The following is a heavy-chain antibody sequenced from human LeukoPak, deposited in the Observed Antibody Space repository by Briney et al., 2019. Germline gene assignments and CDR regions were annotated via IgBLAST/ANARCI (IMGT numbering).Heavy chain of an antibody. CDR1: GFTFSSYA. D-gene: IGHD4-23*01. Sequence: GGSLRLSCAASGFTFSSYAMSWVRQAPGKGVDWVSAISGSGGNTYYADSVKGRFTISRDNSKNTLYLQMNSLRAEDTAVYYCAKDQYGGNPQYYFDYWGQGTLVTVSS. V-gene: IGHV3-23*01. CDR3: AKDQYGGNPQYYFDY. J-gene: IGHJ4*02. CDR2: ISGSGGNT.